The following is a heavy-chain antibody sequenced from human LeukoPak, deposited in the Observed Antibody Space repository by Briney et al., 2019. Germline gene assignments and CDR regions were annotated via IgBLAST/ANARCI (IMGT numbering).Heavy chain of an antibody. V-gene: IGHV4-30-2*01. CDR1: GGSISSGGYS. CDR3: ARGTDPGPLAVAGDSDAFDI. D-gene: IGHD6-19*01. Sequence: SQTLSLTCAVSGGSISSGGYSWSWIRQPPGKGLEWIGYIYHSGSTYYNPSLKSRVTISVDRSKNQFSLKLSSVTAADTAVYYCARGTDPGPLAVAGDSDAFDIWGQGTMVTVSS. J-gene: IGHJ3*02. CDR2: IYHSGST.